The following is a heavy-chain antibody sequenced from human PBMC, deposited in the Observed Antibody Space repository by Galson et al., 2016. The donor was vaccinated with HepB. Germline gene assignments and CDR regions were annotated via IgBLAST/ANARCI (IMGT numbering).Heavy chain of an antibody. CDR1: GFAFSNYA. J-gene: IGHJ4*02. CDR2: VSYDGRNK. Sequence: SLRLSCAASGFAFSNYAMHWVCQAPGKGLEWVAVVSYDGRNKYYADSVKGRFTISRDNSKNTVYLQMNRLRVEDTAVYYCAKNDILAGYSAFDYWGQGTLVTVSS. D-gene: IGHD3-9*01. CDR3: AKNDILAGYSAFDY. V-gene: IGHV3-30*18.